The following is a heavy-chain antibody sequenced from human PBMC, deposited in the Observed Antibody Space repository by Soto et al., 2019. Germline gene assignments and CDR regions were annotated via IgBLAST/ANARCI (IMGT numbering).Heavy chain of an antibody. CDR3: AKAKNDYNWDNRPPFDY. J-gene: IGHJ4*02. D-gene: IGHD1-20*01. CDR1: GFTLRNYA. V-gene: IGHV3-23*01. CDR2: ISANDVGT. Sequence: PGGSLRLSCDASGFTLRNYAMTWIRQAPGKGLEWVSLISANDVGTYYAESLKTRFTISTDQSRNTVYLQMDSLRADDTAIYYCAKAKNDYNWDNRPPFDYWGQGTLVTVSS.